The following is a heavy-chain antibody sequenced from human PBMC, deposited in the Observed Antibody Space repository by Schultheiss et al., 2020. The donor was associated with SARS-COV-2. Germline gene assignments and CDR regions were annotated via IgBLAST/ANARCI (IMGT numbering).Heavy chain of an antibody. Sequence: SETLSLTCTVSGGSISSGDYYWSWIRQPPGKGLEWIGYIHHSGTTYYNPSLQSRVTISIDTSKNQFSLKLSSVTAADTAVYYCAREGGYCSGGSCYGENWFDPWGQGTLVTVSS. CDR2: IHHSGTT. D-gene: IGHD2-15*01. V-gene: IGHV4-30-4*02. J-gene: IGHJ5*02. CDR3: AREGGYCSGGSCYGENWFDP. CDR1: GGSISSGDYY.